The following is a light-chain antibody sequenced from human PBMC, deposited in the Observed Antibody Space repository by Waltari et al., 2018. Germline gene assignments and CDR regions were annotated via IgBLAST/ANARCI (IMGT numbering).Light chain of an antibody. CDR2: GAS. CDR1: QSVTRAV. J-gene: IGKJ1*01. V-gene: IGKV3-20*01. Sequence: EIVLTQSPGTLSLSPGESATPACRTSQSVTRAVAWYQQKPGQAPRLLIYGASNRATGIPDRFSGSGSGTDFSLTISSLEPEDFAVYYCQHYLRLPVTFGQGTKVEVK. CDR3: QHYLRLPVT.